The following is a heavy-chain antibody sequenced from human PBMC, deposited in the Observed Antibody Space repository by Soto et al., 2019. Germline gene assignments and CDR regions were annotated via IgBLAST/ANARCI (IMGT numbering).Heavy chain of an antibody. CDR3: ASHYSNYDWDYYYYMDV. D-gene: IGHD4-4*01. V-gene: IGHV3-7*01. J-gene: IGHJ6*03. CDR1: GFTFSSYW. CDR2: IKQDGSEK. Sequence: GGSLRLSCAASGFTFSSYWMSWVRQAPGKGLEWVANIKQDGSEKYYVDSVKGRFTISRDNAKNSLYLQMNSLRAEDTAVYYCASHYSNYDWDYYYYMDVWGKGTTVTVSS.